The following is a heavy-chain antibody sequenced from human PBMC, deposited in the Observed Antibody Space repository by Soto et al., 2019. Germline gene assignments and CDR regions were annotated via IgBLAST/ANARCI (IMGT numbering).Heavy chain of an antibody. Sequence: ASLKVSCKAPGYTFTSYGISWVRQAPGQGLEWMGWISAYNGNTNYAQKLQGRVTMTTDTSTSTAYMELRSLRSDDTAVYYCARDPPYSSGWYAGFDPWGQGTLVTVSS. V-gene: IGHV1-18*01. CDR2: ISAYNGNT. CDR3: ARDPPYSSGWYAGFDP. J-gene: IGHJ5*02. CDR1: GYTFTSYG. D-gene: IGHD6-19*01.